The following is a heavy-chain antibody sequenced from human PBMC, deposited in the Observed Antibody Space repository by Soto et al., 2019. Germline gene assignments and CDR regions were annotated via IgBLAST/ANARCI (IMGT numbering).Heavy chain of an antibody. Sequence: PGGSLLLSCAASGFTFSSYAMSWVRPAPGKGLEWVSAISGSGGSTYYADSVKGRFTISRDNSKNTLYLQMNSLRAEDTAVYYCAKGCSSCYDAFDIWGQGTMVTVSS. D-gene: IGHD6-13*01. CDR3: AKGCSSCYDAFDI. J-gene: IGHJ3*02. V-gene: IGHV3-23*01. CDR2: ISGSGGST. CDR1: GFTFSSYA.